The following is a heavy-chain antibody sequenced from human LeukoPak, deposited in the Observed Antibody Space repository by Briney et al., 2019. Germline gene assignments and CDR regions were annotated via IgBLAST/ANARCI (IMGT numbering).Heavy chain of an antibody. CDR3: ARDGYDSSGYYATMGFYFDY. CDR1: GGSISSGGYY. V-gene: IGHV4-30-2*01. D-gene: IGHD3-22*01. CDR2: IYHSGST. Sequence: PSETLSLTCTVSGGSISSGGYYWSWIRQPPGKGLEWIGYIYHSGSTYYNPSLKSRVTISVDRSKNQFSLKLSSVTAADTAVYYCARDGYDSSGYYATMGFYFDYWGQGTLVTVSS. J-gene: IGHJ4*02.